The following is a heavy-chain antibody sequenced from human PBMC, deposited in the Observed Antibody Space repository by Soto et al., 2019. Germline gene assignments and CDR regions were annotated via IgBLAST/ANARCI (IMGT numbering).Heavy chain of an antibody. J-gene: IGHJ4*02. CDR1: GYISMKYC. Sequence: QVQLVQSGAEGKKPGASVQVSCKASGYISMKYCMYGVRQAPGQGLEWMGRIDPSGDDITYAQNFQGRFTMSRDTSTSSLYMELSGLRSDDTAVYHCVSDGTGTYTGFDFWGQGTLVTVSS. CDR3: VSDGTGTYTGFDF. CDR2: IDPSGDDI. D-gene: IGHD3-16*01. V-gene: IGHV1-46*03.